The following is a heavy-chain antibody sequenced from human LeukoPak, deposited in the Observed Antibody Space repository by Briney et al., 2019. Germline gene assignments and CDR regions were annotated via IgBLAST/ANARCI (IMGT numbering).Heavy chain of an antibody. V-gene: IGHV3-48*04. J-gene: IGHJ4*02. D-gene: IGHD1-26*01. CDR1: GFTFSSYS. CDR3: ARVIGSYGDSAY. CDR2: ISSTSSAI. Sequence: GGSLRLSCAASGFTFSSYSMNWVRQAPGKGLEWVSYISSTSSAIYYADSVKGRFTISRDNAKNPLYLQMNSLRAEDTAVYYCARVIGSYGDSAYWGQGTLVTVSS.